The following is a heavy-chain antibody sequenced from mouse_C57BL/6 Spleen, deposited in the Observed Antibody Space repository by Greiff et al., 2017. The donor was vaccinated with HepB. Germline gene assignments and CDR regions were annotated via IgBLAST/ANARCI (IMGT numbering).Heavy chain of an antibody. CDR2: ISGGGGNT. CDR1: GFTFSSYT. J-gene: IGHJ2*01. Sequence: DVKLVESGGGLVKPGGSLKLSCAASGFTFSSYTMSWVRQTPEKRLEWVATISGGGGNTYYPDSVKGRFTISRDNAKNTLYLQMSSLRSEDTALYYCARHGGREGFDYWGQGTTLTVSS. CDR3: ARHGGREGFDY. D-gene: IGHD3-3*01. V-gene: IGHV5-9*01.